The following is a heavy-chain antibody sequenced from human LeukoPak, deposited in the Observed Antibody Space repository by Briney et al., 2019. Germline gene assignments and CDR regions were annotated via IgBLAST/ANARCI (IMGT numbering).Heavy chain of an antibody. CDR1: GYTFTGYF. J-gene: IGHJ4*02. D-gene: IGHD3-22*01. CDR3: ARDSLSDDSSGYYDF. Sequence: ASVKVSCKASGYTFTGYFMHWVRQAPGHGVEWMGWINLKTLGTNYAQKFRGWVTTTRHTSITTVYMELSSLRSDDTAVYYCARDSLSDDSSGYYDFWGQGTLVTVST. CDR2: INLKTLGT. V-gene: IGHV1-2*04.